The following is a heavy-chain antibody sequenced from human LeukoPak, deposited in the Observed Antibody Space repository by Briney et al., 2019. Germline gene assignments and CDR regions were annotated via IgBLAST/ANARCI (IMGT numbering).Heavy chain of an antibody. CDR2: IYTSGST. D-gene: IGHD6-6*01. V-gene: IGHV4-4*07. J-gene: IGHJ6*03. Sequence: SETLSLTCTVSGGSISSYYWSWIRQPAGKGLEWIGRIYTSGSTNYNPSLKSRVTMSVDTSKNQFSLKLSSVTAADTAVYYCARDGGWVAGRGSGYYYYMDVWGKGTTVTVSS. CDR3: ARDGGWVAGRGSGYYYYMDV. CDR1: GGSISSYY.